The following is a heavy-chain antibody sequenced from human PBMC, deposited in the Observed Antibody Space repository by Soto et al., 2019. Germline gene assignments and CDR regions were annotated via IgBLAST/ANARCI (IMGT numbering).Heavy chain of an antibody. CDR1: GGSFSGYY. J-gene: IGHJ4*02. V-gene: IGHV4-34*01. Sequence: PSETLSLTCAVYGGSFSGYYWSWIRQPPGKGLEWIGEINHSGSTNYNPSLKSRVTISVDTSKNQFSLKLSSVTAADTAVYYCARGLIDVDTAMGPRDYWGQGTLVTVSS. CDR3: ARGLIDVDTAMGPRDY. CDR2: INHSGST. D-gene: IGHD5-18*01.